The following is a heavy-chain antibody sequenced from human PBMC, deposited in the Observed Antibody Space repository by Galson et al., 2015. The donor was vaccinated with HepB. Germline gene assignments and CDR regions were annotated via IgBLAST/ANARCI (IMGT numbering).Heavy chain of an antibody. CDR1: GFTFTDYW. J-gene: IGHJ4*02. Sequence: QSGAEVKKPGESLKISCEASGFTFTDYWIGWVRQMPGKGLEWMGIIYAGASDIRYSPSFQGQVTMSADKSISIAYLQWSSLKASGTARYYCVRGVGDYWGQGTLVSVSS. CDR3: VRGVGDY. CDR2: IYAGASDI. V-gene: IGHV5-51*01. D-gene: IGHD2-8*01.